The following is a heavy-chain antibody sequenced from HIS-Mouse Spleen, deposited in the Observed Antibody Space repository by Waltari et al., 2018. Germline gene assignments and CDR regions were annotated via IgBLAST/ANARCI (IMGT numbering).Heavy chain of an antibody. CDR3: AREIPYSSSWYDWYFDL. CDR2: IYYSGST. D-gene: IGHD6-13*01. J-gene: IGHJ2*01. V-gene: IGHV4-39*07. CDR1: GGSISRTSSD. Sequence: QLQLQESGPGLVTPSETLSLTCTVPGGSISRTSSDCGWLRQPPGKGLEWIGSIYYSGSTYYNPSLKSRVTISVDTSKNQFSLKLSSVTAADTAVYYCAREIPYSSSWYDWYFDLWGRGTLVTVSS.